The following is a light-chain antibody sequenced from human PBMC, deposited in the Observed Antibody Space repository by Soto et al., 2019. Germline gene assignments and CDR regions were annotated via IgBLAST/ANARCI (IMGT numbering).Light chain of an antibody. Sequence: DIQMTQSPSTLSASVGDRVTITCRASQSISSWLAWYQQKPGKAPKLLIYDASSLESGVPSRFSGRGSGTECTLTSSSLQPGDFATYYCQQYKSYPYTFGQGTRLEIK. V-gene: IGKV1-5*01. J-gene: IGKJ5*01. CDR3: QQYKSYPYT. CDR1: QSISSW. CDR2: DAS.